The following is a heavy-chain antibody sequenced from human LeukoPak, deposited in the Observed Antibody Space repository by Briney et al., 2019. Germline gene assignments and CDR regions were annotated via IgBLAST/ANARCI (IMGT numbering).Heavy chain of an antibody. CDR3: ATRAAAAGSIGFKYYFDH. CDR1: GGTFSSYA. V-gene: IGHV1-69*05. CDR2: IIPIFGTA. D-gene: IGHD6-13*01. Sequence: SVKVSCKASGGTFSSYAISWVRQAPGQGLEWMGRIIPIFGTANYAQTFQGRVTITTDESTSTAYMELSSLRSEDTAVYYCATRAAAAGSIGFKYYFDHWGQGTLVTVSS. J-gene: IGHJ4*02.